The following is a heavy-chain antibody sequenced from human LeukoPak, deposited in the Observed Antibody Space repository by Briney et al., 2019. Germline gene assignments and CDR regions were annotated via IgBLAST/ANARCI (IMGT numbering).Heavy chain of an antibody. J-gene: IGHJ4*02. CDR2: INHSGST. CDR1: GGSFSGYY. D-gene: IGHD3-22*01. V-gene: IGHV4-34*01. CDR3: ARGPPFMIVVVITPRGYFDY. Sequence: SEPLSLTCAVYGGSFSGYYWSWIRQPPGKGLEWIGEINHSGSTNYNPSLKSRVTISVDTSKNQFSLKLSSVTAADTAVYYCARGPPFMIVVVITPRGYFDYWGQGTLVTVSS.